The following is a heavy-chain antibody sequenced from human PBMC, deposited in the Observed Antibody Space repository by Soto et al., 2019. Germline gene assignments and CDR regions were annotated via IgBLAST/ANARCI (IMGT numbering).Heavy chain of an antibody. Sequence: PSETLSLTCAVSSGSISSSNWWSWVRQPPGKGLEWIGEIYHSGSTNYNPSLKSRVTISVDKSKNQFSLKLSSVTAADTAVYYCARVIVATIWGAFDIWGQGTMVTVSS. D-gene: IGHD5-12*01. V-gene: IGHV4-4*02. CDR1: SGSISSSNW. CDR3: ARVIVATIWGAFDI. J-gene: IGHJ3*02. CDR2: IYHSGST.